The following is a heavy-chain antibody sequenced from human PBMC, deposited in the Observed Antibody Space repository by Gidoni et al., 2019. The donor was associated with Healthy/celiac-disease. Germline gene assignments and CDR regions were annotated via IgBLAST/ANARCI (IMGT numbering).Heavy chain of an antibody. CDR2: INPNSGGT. V-gene: IGHV1-2*02. CDR3: ARAVGIPPLDYYYGMDV. J-gene: IGHJ6*02. D-gene: IGHD1-26*01. CDR1: AYTFTGYY. Sequence: QVQLVQSGAEVKKPGASVKVSCKASAYTFTGYYMHWVRQAPGQGLEWMGWINPNSGGTNYAQKFQGRVTMTRDTSISTAYMELSRLRSDDTAVYYCARAVGIPPLDYYYGMDVWGQGTTVTVSS.